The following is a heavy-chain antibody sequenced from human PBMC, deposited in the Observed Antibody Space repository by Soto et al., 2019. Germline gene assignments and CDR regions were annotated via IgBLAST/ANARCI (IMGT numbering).Heavy chain of an antibody. Sequence: EVQLVESGGGLVQPGRSLRLSCAASGFTFDDYAMHWVRQAPGKGLEWVSGISWNSGSIGYADSVKGRFTISRDNAKNSLYLQMNSLRAEDTALYYCAKDKDADLMPASGGYFDYWGQGTLVTVSS. J-gene: IGHJ4*02. V-gene: IGHV3-9*01. CDR1: GFTFDDYA. CDR3: AKDKDADLMPASGGYFDY. CDR2: ISWNSGSI. D-gene: IGHD1-1*01.